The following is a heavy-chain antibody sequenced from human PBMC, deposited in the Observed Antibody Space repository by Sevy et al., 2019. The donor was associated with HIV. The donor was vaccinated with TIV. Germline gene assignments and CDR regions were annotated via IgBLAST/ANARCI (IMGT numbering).Heavy chain of an antibody. CDR2: VSGSGST. Sequence: GGSLRLSCAASGFTFSNYVMSWVRQAPGKGLEWVSTVSGSGSTKYEDSVEGRFTISRDNSKNTVYLQMNSLRAEDTAVYYCAKNLGWSHFDYWGQGTLVTVSS. CDR3: AKNLGWSHFDY. CDR1: GFTFSNYV. J-gene: IGHJ4*02. D-gene: IGHD3-16*01. V-gene: IGHV3-23*01.